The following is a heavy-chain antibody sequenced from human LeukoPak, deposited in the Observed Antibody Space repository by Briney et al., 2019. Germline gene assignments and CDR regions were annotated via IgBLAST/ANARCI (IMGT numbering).Heavy chain of an antibody. Sequence: GGSLRLSCAASGFTFSSYWMSWVRQAPGKGLEWVANIKQDGSEKFYVDSVKGRFTISRDNAKNSLYLQMNSLRAEDTAAYYCARVRSGLARRDYWGQGTLVTVSS. D-gene: IGHD3-16*01. J-gene: IGHJ4*02. V-gene: IGHV3-7*01. CDR1: GFTFSSYW. CDR2: IKQDGSEK. CDR3: ARVRSGLARRDY.